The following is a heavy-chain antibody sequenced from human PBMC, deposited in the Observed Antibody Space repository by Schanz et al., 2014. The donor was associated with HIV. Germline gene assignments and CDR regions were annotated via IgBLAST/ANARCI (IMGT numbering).Heavy chain of an antibody. J-gene: IGHJ3*02. CDR1: GYTFINYD. CDR2: IIPLFQTT. CDR3: ARDLVDSSTWYDAFDI. Sequence: QVQLVQSGAEVKKPGASVKVSCKASGYTFINYDIHWVRQASGLGLEWMGGIIPLFQTTNYTQRFHDRVAITADVTTSTVYMDLSSLRSDDTALYFCARDLVDSSTWYDAFDIWGQGTKVTVSS. V-gene: IGHV1-69*01. D-gene: IGHD6-13*01.